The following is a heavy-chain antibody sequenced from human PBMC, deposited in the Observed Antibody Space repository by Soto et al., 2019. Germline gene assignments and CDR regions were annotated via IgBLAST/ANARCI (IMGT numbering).Heavy chain of an antibody. CDR3: AREYAIFGPTDYYYYYMDV. V-gene: IGHV1-46*03. Sequence: ASVKESCKASGYTFTSYYMHWVRQAPGQGLEWMGIINPSGGSTSYAQKFQGRVTMTRDTSTSTVYMELSSLRSEDTAVYYCAREYAIFGPTDYYYYYMDVWGKGTTVTVSS. D-gene: IGHD3-3*01. CDR2: INPSGGST. J-gene: IGHJ6*03. CDR1: GYTFTSYY.